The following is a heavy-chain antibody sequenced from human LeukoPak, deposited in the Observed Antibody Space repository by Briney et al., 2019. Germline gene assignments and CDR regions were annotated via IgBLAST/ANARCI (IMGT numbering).Heavy chain of an antibody. CDR1: GFTFSSYG. J-gene: IGHJ4*02. Sequence: GGSLRLSCAASGFTFSSYGMSWVRQAPGKGLEWVSAISGSGGSTYYADSVKGRFTISRDNAKNSLYLQMNSLRAEDTAVYYCARDPDDYGDYDDPSHGDYWGQGTLVTVSS. CDR3: ARDPDDYGDYDDPSHGDY. D-gene: IGHD4-17*01. CDR2: ISGSGGST. V-gene: IGHV3-23*01.